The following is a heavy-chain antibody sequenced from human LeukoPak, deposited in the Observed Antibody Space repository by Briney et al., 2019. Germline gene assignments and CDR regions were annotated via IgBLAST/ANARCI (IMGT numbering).Heavy chain of an antibody. D-gene: IGHD7-27*01. CDR2: IIPIFGTA. CDR3: ARVTGASPFDAFDI. Sequence: ASVNVSCKASGYTFTSYGISWVRQAPGQGLEWMGGIIPIFGTANYAQKFQGRVTITADESTSTAYMELSSLRSEDTAVYYCARVTGASPFDAFDIWAKGQWSPSLQ. CDR1: GYTFTSYG. V-gene: IGHV1-69*13. J-gene: IGHJ3*02.